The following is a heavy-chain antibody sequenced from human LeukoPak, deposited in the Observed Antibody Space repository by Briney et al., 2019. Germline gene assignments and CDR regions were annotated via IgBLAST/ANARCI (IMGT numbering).Heavy chain of an antibody. Sequence: PSQTLSLTCAVSGGSISSGGYSWSWIRQPPGKGLEWIGYIYHSGSTYYNPSLKRRVTISVDRSKNQFSLKLSSVTAADTAVYYCARDLRYCSSTSCYNDYYGMDVWGQGTTVTVSS. J-gene: IGHJ6*02. CDR3: ARDLRYCSSTSCYNDYYGMDV. V-gene: IGHV4-30-2*01. CDR2: IYHSGST. CDR1: GGSISSGGYS. D-gene: IGHD2-2*02.